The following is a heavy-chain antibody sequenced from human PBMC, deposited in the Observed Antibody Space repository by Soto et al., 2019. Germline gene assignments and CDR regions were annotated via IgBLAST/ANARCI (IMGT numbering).Heavy chain of an antibody. D-gene: IGHD3-10*01. J-gene: IGHJ6*02. CDR1: GGTFSTYV. CDR3: ASHGSGPLYTPPYYYYALDV. Sequence: QVQLVQSGAEVKKPGSSVKVSCKASGGTFSTYVISWVRQAPGQGLEWMGGIIPIFGTTKYPQKFQGRVTISADKSPSTAYMELSSLRSEDTAVYYCASHGSGPLYTPPYYYYALDVWGQGTTVTVSS. CDR2: IIPIFGTT. V-gene: IGHV1-69*06.